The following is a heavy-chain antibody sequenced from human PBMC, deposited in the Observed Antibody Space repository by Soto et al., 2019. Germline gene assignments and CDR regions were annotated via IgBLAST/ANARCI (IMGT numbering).Heavy chain of an antibody. CDR3: TTGYSSSSGTKLYYYYYGMDV. V-gene: IGHV3-15*07. CDR1: GFTFSNAW. CDR2: IKSKTDGGTT. J-gene: IGHJ6*02. D-gene: IGHD6-6*01. Sequence: PGGSLRLSCAASGFTFSNAWMNWVRQAPGKGLEWVGRIKSKTDGGTTDYAAPVKGRFTISRDDSKNTLYLQMNSLKTEDTAVYYCTTGYSSSSGTKLYYYYYGMDVWGQGTTVTVSS.